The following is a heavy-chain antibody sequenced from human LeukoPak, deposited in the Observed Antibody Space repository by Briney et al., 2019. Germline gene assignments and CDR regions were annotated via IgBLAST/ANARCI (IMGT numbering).Heavy chain of an antibody. Sequence: SETLSLTCTVSGGSISNYYWGWIRQPPGRGLEWIGSIYYSGSTYYNPSLRSRVTISLDTSKNQFSLKLSSVTTADTAVYYCATHDGTIFGVVTLDPWGQGTLVTVSS. CDR1: GGSISNYY. CDR3: ATHDGTIFGVVTLDP. CDR2: IYYSGST. V-gene: IGHV4-39*01. D-gene: IGHD3-3*01. J-gene: IGHJ5*02.